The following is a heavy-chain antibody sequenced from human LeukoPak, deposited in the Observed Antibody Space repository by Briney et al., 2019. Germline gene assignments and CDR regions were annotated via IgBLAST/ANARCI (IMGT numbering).Heavy chain of an antibody. CDR2: ISWDGGST. Sequence: GGSLRLSCAASGFTFDDYAMHWVRQAPGKGLEWVSLISWDGGSTYYADSVKGRFTISRDNSKNSLYLQMNSLRAEDTALYYCAKDSRPLLSDYYGSGSPDDAFDIWGQGIMVTVSS. V-gene: IGHV3-43D*04. CDR1: GFTFDDYA. CDR3: AKDSRPLLSDYYGSGSPDDAFDI. D-gene: IGHD3-10*01. J-gene: IGHJ3*02.